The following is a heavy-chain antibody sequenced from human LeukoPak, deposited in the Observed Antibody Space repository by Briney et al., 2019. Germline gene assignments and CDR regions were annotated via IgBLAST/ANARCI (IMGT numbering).Heavy chain of an antibody. CDR2: ISAYNGNT. CDR3: AREFVVVPAAMGIDYYYYGMDV. D-gene: IGHD2-2*01. V-gene: IGHV1-18*01. CDR1: GYTFTSYG. J-gene: IGHJ6*02. Sequence: EASAKVSCKASGYTFTSYGISWVRQAPGQGLEWMGWISAYNGNTNYAQKLQGRVTMTTDTSTSTAYMELRSLRSDDTAVYYCAREFVVVPAAMGIDYYYYGMDVWGQGTTVTVSS.